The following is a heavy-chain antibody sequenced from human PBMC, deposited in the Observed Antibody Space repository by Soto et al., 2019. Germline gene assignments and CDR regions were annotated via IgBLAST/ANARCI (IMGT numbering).Heavy chain of an antibody. CDR3: ARERLVSSGWYILGEYNWFDP. D-gene: IGHD6-19*01. CDR2: TSAYNGNT. Sequence: GASVKVSCKASGYAFSNYGISWVRQAPGQGLEWMGWTSAYNGNTDYAQKFQGRVTMATDTSTSTAYMELRSLRSDDTAVYYCARERLVSSGWYILGEYNWFDPWGQGTLVTVSS. V-gene: IGHV1-18*04. CDR1: GYAFSNYG. J-gene: IGHJ5*02.